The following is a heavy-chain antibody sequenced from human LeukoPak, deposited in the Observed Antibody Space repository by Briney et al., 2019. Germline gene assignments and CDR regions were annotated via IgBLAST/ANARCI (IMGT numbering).Heavy chain of an antibody. CDR3: AKRVVIKSTDYFYSYILV. CDR2: IRYDGSNK. V-gene: IGHV3-30*02. J-gene: IGHJ6*03. D-gene: IGHD3-3*01. Sequence: SGGSLRLSCEASGFSFSDCGMHWVRQAPGKGLEWVAFIRYDGSNKYYADSVKGRFTVSRDNSQSTLYLQMNSLRVEDTAVYYCAKRVVIKSTDYFYSYILVCGKGTTVTVSS. CDR1: GFSFSDCG.